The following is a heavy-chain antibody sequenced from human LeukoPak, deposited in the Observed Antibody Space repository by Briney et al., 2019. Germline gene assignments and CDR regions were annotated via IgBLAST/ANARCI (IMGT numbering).Heavy chain of an antibody. Sequence: PGGSLRLSCAASGFTFSNYAMSWVRQAPGKGLEWVSGISGSGDTTYQADSVKGRFTISRDNSKNTLYLQTNSLRAEDTAVYYCAKRQGGYGFDYWGQGILVTVSS. CDR2: ISGSGDTT. CDR3: AKRQGGYGFDY. V-gene: IGHV3-23*01. CDR1: GFTFSNYA. J-gene: IGHJ4*02. D-gene: IGHD3-22*01.